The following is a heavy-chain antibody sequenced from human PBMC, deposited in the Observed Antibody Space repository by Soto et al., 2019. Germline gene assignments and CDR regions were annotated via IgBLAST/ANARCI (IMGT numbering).Heavy chain of an antibody. J-gene: IGHJ6*02. Sequence: QVQLVESGGGVIQPGRSLTLSCAASGFTFRNYAMHWVRQAPGKGLEWVATISYDGDNKYYTDSVKGPFTISRDNSKNTLYLQMNSLRPEDTAAYYCARPWGQLSTYYYGMDTWGQGTTVTVSS. CDR1: GFTFRNYA. D-gene: IGHD3-16*01. CDR2: ISYDGDNK. CDR3: ARPWGQLSTYYYGMDT. V-gene: IGHV3-30-3*01.